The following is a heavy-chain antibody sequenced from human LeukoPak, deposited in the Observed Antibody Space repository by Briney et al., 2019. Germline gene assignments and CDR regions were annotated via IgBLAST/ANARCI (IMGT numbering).Heavy chain of an antibody. CDR3: ARAINDYGGKSRGGYYYYYMDV. CDR2: INSGNSNI. V-gene: IGHV3-21*01. Sequence: GGSLRLSCAASGFTFNSYSMNWVRQAPGKGLEGVSSINSGNSNIYYADSVRGRFSISRDNAKNSLYLQMNSLRAEDTAVYYCARAINDYGGKSRGGYYYYYMDVWGKGTTVTVSS. J-gene: IGHJ6*03. D-gene: IGHD4-23*01. CDR1: GFTFNSYS.